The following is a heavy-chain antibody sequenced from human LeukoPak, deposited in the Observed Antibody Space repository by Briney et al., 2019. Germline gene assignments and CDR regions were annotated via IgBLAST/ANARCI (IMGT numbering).Heavy chain of an antibody. CDR2: ISSSGSTI. CDR3: ARGGGSGRSINWFDP. D-gene: IGHD3-16*01. Sequence: GGSLRLSCAASGFTFSSYSMNWVRQAPGKGLEWVSYISSSGSTIYYADSVKGRFTISRDNAKNSLYLQMNSLRAEDTAVYYCARGGGSGRSINWFDPWGQGTLVTVSS. V-gene: IGHV3-48*04. CDR1: GFTFSSYS. J-gene: IGHJ5*02.